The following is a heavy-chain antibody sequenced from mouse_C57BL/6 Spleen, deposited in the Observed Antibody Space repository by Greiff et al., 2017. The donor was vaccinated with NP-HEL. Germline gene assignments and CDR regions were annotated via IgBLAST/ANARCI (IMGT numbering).Heavy chain of an antibody. CDR3: ARRPGGSSYYFDY. Sequence: VQLVESGAELARPGASVKLSCKASGYTFTSYGISWVKQRTGQGLEWIGEIYPRSGNTYYNEKFKGKATLTADKSSSTAYMELRSLTAEDSAVYFCARRPGGSSYYFDYWGQGTTLTVSS. CDR2: IYPRSGNT. CDR1: GYTFTSYG. D-gene: IGHD1-1*01. J-gene: IGHJ2*01. V-gene: IGHV1-81*01.